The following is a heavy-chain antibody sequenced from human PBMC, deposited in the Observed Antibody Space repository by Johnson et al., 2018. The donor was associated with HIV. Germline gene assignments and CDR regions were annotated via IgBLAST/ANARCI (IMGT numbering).Heavy chain of an antibody. V-gene: IGHV3-20*04. CDR1: GFTFSSYW. Sequence: VQLVESGGGLVKPGGSLRLSCAASGFTFSSYWMHWVRQTPGKGLEWVSGINWHGGSTGYADSVKGRFTISRDNTKNSVYLQMNSLRVEDTAFYYCARDGWEQRGETVGDGFDIWGQGTMVTVSS. J-gene: IGHJ3*02. CDR2: INWHGGST. D-gene: IGHD1-26*01. CDR3: ARDGWEQRGETVGDGFDI.